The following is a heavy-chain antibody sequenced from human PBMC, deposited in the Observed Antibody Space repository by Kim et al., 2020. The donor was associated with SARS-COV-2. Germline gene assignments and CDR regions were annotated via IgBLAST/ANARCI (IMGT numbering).Heavy chain of an antibody. CDR1: GFTFSSYA. CDR2: ISYDGSNK. V-gene: IGHV3-30*04. J-gene: IGHJ6*01. Sequence: GGSLRLSCAASGFTFSSYAMHWVRQAPGKGLEWVAVISYDGSNKYYADSVKGRFTISRDNSKNTLYLQMNSLRAEDTAVYYCAREWTPAWFGELLLYYY. CDR3: AREWTPAWFGELLLYYY. D-gene: IGHD3-10*01.